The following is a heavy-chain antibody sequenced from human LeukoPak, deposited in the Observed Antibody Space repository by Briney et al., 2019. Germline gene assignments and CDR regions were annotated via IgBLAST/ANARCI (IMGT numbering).Heavy chain of an antibody. CDR3: ARGAEPFGFDP. Sequence: SETLSLTCAVYGGSFSGYYWSWIRQPPGKGLEWIGEINHSGSTNYNPSLQSRVTISVDTSKNQFSLKLSSVTAADTAVYYCARGAEPFGFDPWGQGTLVTVSS. CDR2: INHSGST. CDR1: GGSFSGYY. V-gene: IGHV4-34*01. D-gene: IGHD1-14*01. J-gene: IGHJ5*02.